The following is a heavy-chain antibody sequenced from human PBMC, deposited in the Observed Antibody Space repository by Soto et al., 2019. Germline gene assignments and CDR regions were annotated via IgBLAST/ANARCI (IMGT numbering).Heavy chain of an antibody. D-gene: IGHD3-22*01. J-gene: IGHJ6*02. CDR2: IIPILGIA. Sequence: SVKVSCKASGGTFRSYTISWVRQAPGQGLEWMGRIIPILGIANYAQKFQGRVTITADKSTSTAYMELSSLRSEDTAVYYCASSYYYDSSGYSSLYYYYVMDVWGQGTTVTVSS. CDR3: ASSYYYDSSGYSSLYYYYVMDV. V-gene: IGHV1-69*02. CDR1: GGTFRSYT.